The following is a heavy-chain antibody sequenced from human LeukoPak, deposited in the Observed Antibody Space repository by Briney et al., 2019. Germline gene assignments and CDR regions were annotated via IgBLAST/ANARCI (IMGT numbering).Heavy chain of an antibody. CDR3: AKAATLYSSSWYFDL. V-gene: IGHV3-9*01. D-gene: IGHD6-13*01. CDR2: ISWDSGSI. Sequence: GGSLRLSCAASGFTFDVYAMHWVRHAPGKALVCGSGISWDSGSIGYADSVKGRFTISRDNAKNSLYLQMNSLRAEDTALYYCAKAATLYSSSWYFDLWGRGTLVTVSS. CDR1: GFTFDVYA. J-gene: IGHJ2*01.